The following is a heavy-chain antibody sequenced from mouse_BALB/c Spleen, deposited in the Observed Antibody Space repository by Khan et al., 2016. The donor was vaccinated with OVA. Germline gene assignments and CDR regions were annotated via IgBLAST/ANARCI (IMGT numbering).Heavy chain of an antibody. CDR3: ARRGYDYGRGALFAY. CDR1: GFSLTNYS. V-gene: IGHV2-2*02. CDR2: IWSAGST. J-gene: IGHJ3*01. D-gene: IGHD2-4*01. Sequence: QVQLKESGPGLVQPSQSLSITCTVSGFSLTNYSVHWVRQSPGKGLEWLGVIWSAGSTDYNAAFISRLTIRKANSRSQVFFKMNSLQPNDTAIYYCARRGYDYGRGALFAYWGQGTLVTVSA.